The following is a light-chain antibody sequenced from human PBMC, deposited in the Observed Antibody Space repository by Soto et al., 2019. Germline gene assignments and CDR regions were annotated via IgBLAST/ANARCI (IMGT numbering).Light chain of an antibody. V-gene: IGKV1-27*01. Sequence: DVQMTQSPSSLSASVGDRVTITCRASRDISSSLAWYQQKPGKVPKLLIYAASTLHAGVQSRFSGRGSGTFFTLTIYSLQPVDGATDYCQNYNSAPNTFGRGTRLEIK. CDR2: AAS. CDR3: QNYNSAPNT. CDR1: RDISSS. J-gene: IGKJ2*01.